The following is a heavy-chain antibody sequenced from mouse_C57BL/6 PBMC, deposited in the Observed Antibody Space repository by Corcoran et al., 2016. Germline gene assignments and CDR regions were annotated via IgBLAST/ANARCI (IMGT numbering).Heavy chain of an antibody. Sequence: DVQLQESGPGLVKPSQSLSLTCSVTGYSITSGYYWNWIRQFPGNKLEWMGYISYDGSNNYNPSLKNRISITRDTSKNQFFLKLNSVTTEDTATYYCANYDYDWYFDVWGTGTTVTVSS. CDR2: ISYDGSN. CDR1: GYSITSGYY. CDR3: ANYDYDWYFDV. J-gene: IGHJ1*03. V-gene: IGHV3-6*01. D-gene: IGHD2-4*01.